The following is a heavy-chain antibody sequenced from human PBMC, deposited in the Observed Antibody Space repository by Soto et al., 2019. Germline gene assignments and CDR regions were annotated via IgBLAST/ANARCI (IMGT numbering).Heavy chain of an antibody. Sequence: SETLSLTCTVSGGSISSGGYYWSWIRQHPGKGLEWIGYIYYSGSTHYNPSLKSRVTISVDTSKNQFSLKLSSVTAADTAVYYCARGRRYCSGGSCRVSRYVQPMVRMDVWGQGTTVTVSS. CDR2: IYYSGST. J-gene: IGHJ6*02. CDR1: GGSISSGGYY. D-gene: IGHD2-15*01. CDR3: ARGRRYCSGGSCRVSRYVQPMVRMDV. V-gene: IGHV4-31*03.